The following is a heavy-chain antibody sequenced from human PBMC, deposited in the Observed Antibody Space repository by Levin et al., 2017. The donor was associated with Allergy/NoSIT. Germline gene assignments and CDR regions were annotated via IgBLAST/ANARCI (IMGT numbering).Heavy chain of an antibody. D-gene: IGHD2-15*01. CDR2: IKEDGGET. V-gene: IGHV3-7*01. CDR3: ARYVRARPLYYVDH. Sequence: PGESLKISCSVSGFSFSNYWMSWVRQAPGKGLEWVANIKEDGGETKYADSVRGRITISRDNAKNSLYLQMNSLRAEDTAVYYCARYVRARPLYYVDHWGQGTLVAVSS. J-gene: IGHJ4*02. CDR1: GFSFSNYW.